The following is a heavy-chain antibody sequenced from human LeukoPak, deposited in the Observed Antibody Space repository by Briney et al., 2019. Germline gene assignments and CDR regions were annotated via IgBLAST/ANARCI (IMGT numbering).Heavy chain of an antibody. J-gene: IGHJ4*02. V-gene: IGHV1-8*01. CDR2: MNPNSGRT. Sequence: ASVTVSFKASGYTLTSYDINWVRQATGQGNEWMGWMNPNSGRTGYAQNFQGRITITRNTSISTAYMELSSLRSEDTAVYYCTRETSSRYFDYWGQGTLVTVSS. CDR3: TRETSSRYFDY. CDR1: GYTLTSYD.